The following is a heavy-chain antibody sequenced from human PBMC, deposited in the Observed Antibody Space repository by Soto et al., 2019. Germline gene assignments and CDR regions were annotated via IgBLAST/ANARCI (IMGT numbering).Heavy chain of an antibody. CDR3: TVAAVDAFDI. CDR1: GFTFSSYW. V-gene: IGHV3-74*01. CDR2: INSDGSST. D-gene: IGHD2-15*01. Sequence: EVQLVESGGGLVQPGGSLRLSCAASGFTFSSYWMHWVRQAPGKGVVWVSRINSDGSSTSYADSVKGRFTISRDNAKNTLYLQMNSLRAEDTAVYYCTVAAVDAFDIWGQGTMVTVSS. J-gene: IGHJ3*02.